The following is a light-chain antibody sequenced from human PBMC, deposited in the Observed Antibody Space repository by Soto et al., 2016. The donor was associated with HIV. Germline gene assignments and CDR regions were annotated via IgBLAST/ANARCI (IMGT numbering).Light chain of an antibody. J-gene: IGLJ2*01. CDR1: KLGDKY. Sequence: SYDLTQPPSVSVSPGQTASITCSGNKLGDKYACWYQQKPGQSPVLVMYQDNKRPSGIPERFSGSDSGNTATLTISGTQAMDEADYHCQAWDSSTAVFGGGTKLTVL. CDR3: QAWDSSTAV. CDR2: QDN. V-gene: IGLV3-1*01.